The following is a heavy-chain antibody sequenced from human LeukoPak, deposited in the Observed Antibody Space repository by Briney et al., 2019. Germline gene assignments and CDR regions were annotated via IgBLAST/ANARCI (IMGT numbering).Heavy chain of an antibody. V-gene: IGHV4-39*07. CDR3: ARTGYCSSTSCRPNWFDP. Sequence: PSETLSLTCTVSGGSISSTSYYWGWIRQPPGKGLEWIGSIYYSGSTYYNPSLKSRVTISLDTSKNQFSLKLSSVTAADTAVYYCARTGYCSSTSCRPNWFDPWGQGTLDTVSS. J-gene: IGHJ5*02. D-gene: IGHD2-2*01. CDR2: IYYSGST. CDR1: GGSISSTSYY.